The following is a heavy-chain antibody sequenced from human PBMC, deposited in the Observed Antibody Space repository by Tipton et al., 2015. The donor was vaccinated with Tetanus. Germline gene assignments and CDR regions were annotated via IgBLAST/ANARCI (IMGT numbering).Heavy chain of an antibody. D-gene: IGHD2-15*01. Sequence: SLRLSCAASGFIFSSYGIHWVRQAPGKGLEWVAVSWYDGTDKYYADSVKGRFTISRDNSRNPLYRQMNSLRAGDTAVYYGAREGGWSGGSCFSGDFDNWGQGTQVTVSS. CDR2: SWYDGTDK. J-gene: IGHJ4*02. CDR3: AREGGWSGGSCFSGDFDN. CDR1: GFIFSSYG. V-gene: IGHV3-33*01.